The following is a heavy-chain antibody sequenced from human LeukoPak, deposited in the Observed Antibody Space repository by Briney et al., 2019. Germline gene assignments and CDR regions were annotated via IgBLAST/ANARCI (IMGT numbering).Heavy chain of an antibody. Sequence: GGSLRLSCAASGFTFSDYSMRWVRQAPGRGLEWVSSISGTGDVSKYADSVKGRFTISRDNSKNTLYLQVNSLRAEETAVYYCAKAFVPYYYGMDVWGQGTTVTVS. V-gene: IGHV3-23*01. J-gene: IGHJ6*02. D-gene: IGHD2/OR15-2a*01. CDR2: ISGTGDVS. CDR1: GFTFSDYS. CDR3: AKAFVPYYYGMDV.